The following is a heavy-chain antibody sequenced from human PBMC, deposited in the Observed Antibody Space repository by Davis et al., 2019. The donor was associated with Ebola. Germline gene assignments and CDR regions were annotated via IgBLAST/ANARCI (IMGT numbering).Heavy chain of an antibody. CDR2: IIPVSGIP. CDR1: GGTFNTYA. J-gene: IGHJ4*02. CDR3: AREVSETKLDQ. Sequence: SVKVSCKASGGTFNTYAISWVRPAPGQGLDWMGGIIPVSGIPKYAQKFQGRVTITADESTSTAYMELTNLRADDPAVYYCAREVSETKLDQWGQGTLVTVSS. V-gene: IGHV1-69*13.